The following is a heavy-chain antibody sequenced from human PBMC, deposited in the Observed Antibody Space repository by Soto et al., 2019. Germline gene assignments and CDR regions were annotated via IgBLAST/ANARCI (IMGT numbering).Heavy chain of an antibody. D-gene: IGHD3-22*01. J-gene: IGHJ6*02. CDR1: GGSISSYY. CDR2: INHSGST. CDR3: ARHNYDSSGYYHYSYDMDV. Sequence: SETLSLTCTVSGGSISSYYWSWIRQPPGKGLEWIGEINHSGSTNYNPSLKSRVTISVDTSKNQFSLKLSSVTAADTAVYYCARHNYDSSGYYHYSYDMDVWGQGTTVTVSS. V-gene: IGHV4-34*01.